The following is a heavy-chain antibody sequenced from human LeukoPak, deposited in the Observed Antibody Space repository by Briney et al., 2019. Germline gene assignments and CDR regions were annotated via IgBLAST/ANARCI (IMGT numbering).Heavy chain of an antibody. CDR3: AKVQSDIVGAMFFAFDV. J-gene: IGHJ3*01. Sequence: QTGGSLRLSCGVSGFTFNSYSMNWVRQAPGKGLEWVAYIVGSGSAMFYADSLKGRFTISRDNSENSLYLQMNSLRAEDTAVYYCAKVQSDIVGAMFFAFDVWGQGAMVSVSP. CDR2: IVGSGSAM. CDR1: GFTFNSYS. D-gene: IGHD1-26*01. V-gene: IGHV3-48*04.